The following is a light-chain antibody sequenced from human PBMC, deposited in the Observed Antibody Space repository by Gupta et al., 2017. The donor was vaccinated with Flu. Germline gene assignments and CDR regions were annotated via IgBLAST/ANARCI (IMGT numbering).Light chain of an antibody. CDR2: DAS. J-gene: IGKJ3*01. CDR3: QHRRNGHPIFT. CDR1: QRVSKY. V-gene: IGKV3-11*01. Sequence: EIVLTQSPATLSLSPGERATLSCRASQRVSKYLAWYQQKPGQAPRLLIYDASNRAKDITARFSDSGDGTDFTLTISSREPEDFAVYYCQHRRNGHPIFTFGHGTKVDIK.